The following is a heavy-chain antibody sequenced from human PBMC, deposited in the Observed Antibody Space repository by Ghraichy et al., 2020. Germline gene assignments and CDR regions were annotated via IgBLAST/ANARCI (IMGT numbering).Heavy chain of an antibody. J-gene: IGHJ4*02. V-gene: IGHV3-23*01. Sequence: GGSLRLSCAASGFIFSNYAMNWVRQTPGKRLEWVSIISACGQTTHYGESVKGRFTISRDNSQNTLYLLMNSLRVEDTALYYCARRTTVVTPAQLDYWGQGTLVTVS. CDR2: ISACGQTT. CDR1: GFIFSNYA. CDR3: ARRTTVVTPAQLDY. D-gene: IGHD4-23*01.